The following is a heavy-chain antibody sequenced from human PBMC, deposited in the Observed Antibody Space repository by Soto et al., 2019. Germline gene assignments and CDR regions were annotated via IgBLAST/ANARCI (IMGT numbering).Heavy chain of an antibody. V-gene: IGHV3-21*06. J-gene: IGHJ4*02. CDR2: ISSTTNYI. Sequence: GGSLRLSCAASGFTFTRYSMNWVRQAPGKGLEWASSISSTTNYIYYGDSMKGRFTISRDNAKNSLYLEMTSLRAEDTAVYYCARESEDLTSNLDYWGQGTLVTVS. CDR1: GFTFTRYS. CDR3: ARESEDLTSNLDY.